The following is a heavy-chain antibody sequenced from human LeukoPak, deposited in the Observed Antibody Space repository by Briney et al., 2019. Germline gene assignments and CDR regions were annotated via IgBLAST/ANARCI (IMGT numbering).Heavy chain of an antibody. CDR3: ARDGVGASHDY. CDR2: ISRDGTTT. V-gene: IGHV3-74*01. D-gene: IGHD1-26*01. J-gene: IGHJ4*02. Sequence: GGSLRLSCAASGFTFSSYWMHWVRQTPGKGLVWVSRISRDGTTTTYADSVKGRFTISRDNAKNTLYLEMNSLRAEDTAVYFCARDGVGASHDYWGQGTLVTVSS. CDR1: GFTFSSYW.